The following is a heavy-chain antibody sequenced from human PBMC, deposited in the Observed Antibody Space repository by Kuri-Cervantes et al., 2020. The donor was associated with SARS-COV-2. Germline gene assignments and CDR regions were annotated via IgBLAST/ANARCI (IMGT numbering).Heavy chain of an antibody. CDR3: ARTGAGDGYYYMDV. J-gene: IGHJ6*03. CDR1: GYTFTSYG. V-gene: IGHV1-2*02. Sequence: ASVKVSCKASGYTFTSYGISWVRQAPGQGLEWMGWINPNSGGTNYAQKFQGRVTMTRDTSISTAYMELSRLRSGDTAVYYCARTGAGDGYYYMDVWGKGTTVTVSS. D-gene: IGHD3-10*01. CDR2: INPNSGGT.